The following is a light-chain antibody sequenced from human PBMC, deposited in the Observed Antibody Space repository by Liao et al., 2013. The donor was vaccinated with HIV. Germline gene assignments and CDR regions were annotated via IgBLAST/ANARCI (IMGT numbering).Light chain of an antibody. CDR3: QAWDSSTAYYV. Sequence: SYVLTQPPSVSVAPGKTASITCGGSNIGSSSVHWYQQKPGQAPVQVVYQDNKRPSGIPERFSGSNSGNTATLTISGTQAMDEADYYCQAWDSSTAYYVFGTGTKVTVL. CDR2: QDN. J-gene: IGLJ1*01. V-gene: IGLV3-21*01. CDR1: NIGSSS.